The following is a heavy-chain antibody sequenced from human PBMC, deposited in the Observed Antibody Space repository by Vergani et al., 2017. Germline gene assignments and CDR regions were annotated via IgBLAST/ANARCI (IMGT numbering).Heavy chain of an antibody. V-gene: IGHV1-46*01. J-gene: IGHJ4*02. Sequence: QVQLVQSGAEVKKPGASVKVSCKASGYTFTSYYMHWVRQAPGQGLEWMGIINPSGGSTSYAQKFQGRVTMTRDTSISTAYMELSRLRSEDTAVYYCARDSAEALDYWGQGTLVTVSS. CDR3: ARDSAEALDY. CDR1: GYTFTSYY. CDR2: INPSGGST. D-gene: IGHD1-14*01.